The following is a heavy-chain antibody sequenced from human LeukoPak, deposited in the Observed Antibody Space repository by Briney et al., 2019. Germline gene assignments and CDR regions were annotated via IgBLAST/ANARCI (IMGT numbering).Heavy chain of an antibody. J-gene: IGHJ4*02. CDR3: AKGPLIEVAGTTWDY. D-gene: IGHD6-19*01. CDR2: ISGSGGNT. V-gene: IGHV3-23*01. CDR1: GFTFSSYA. Sequence: GGSLRLSCAASGFTFSSYAMSWVSQAPEKGLEWVSAISGSGGNTYYADSVKGRFTISRDNSKNTLYLQMNSLRVEDTAVYYCAKGPLIEVAGTTWDYWGQGTLVTVSS.